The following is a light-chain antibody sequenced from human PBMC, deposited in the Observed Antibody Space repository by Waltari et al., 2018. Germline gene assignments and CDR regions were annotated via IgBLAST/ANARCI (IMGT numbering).Light chain of an antibody. CDR2: EVI. V-gene: IGLV2-23*02. CDR3: CSYAASAPRLV. J-gene: IGLJ3*02. Sequence: QSALTQPASVSGSPGQSITISCTGTSNNVGSYDLVSWYQFRPGEVPKLLIYEVIKRPSGVSDLFSVSKSDTTASLTISRLQAEDEAAHYCCSYAASAPRLVFGGGTNLTVL. CDR1: SNNVGSYDL.